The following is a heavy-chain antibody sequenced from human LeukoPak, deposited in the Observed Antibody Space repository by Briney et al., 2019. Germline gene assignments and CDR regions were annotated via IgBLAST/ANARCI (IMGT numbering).Heavy chain of an antibody. CDR3: ASARVVEVLATPTALDY. J-gene: IGHJ4*02. CDR2: ISYDGSDT. CDR1: GFTFSSYA. V-gene: IGHV3-30-3*01. D-gene: IGHD2-2*01. Sequence: GGSLRLSCAASGFTFSSYAMHWVRQAPGKGLEWVAIISYDGSDTYYTDSVKGRFTISRDNSKNTLYLQMNTLRAEDTAVYYCASARVVEVLATPTALDYWGQGTLVTVSS.